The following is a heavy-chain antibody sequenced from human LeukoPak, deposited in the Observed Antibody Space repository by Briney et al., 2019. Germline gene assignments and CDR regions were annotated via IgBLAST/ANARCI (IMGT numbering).Heavy chain of an antibody. J-gene: IGHJ3*02. V-gene: IGHV3-9*01. CDR1: GFTFDDYA. CDR3: VRDSTGWQADSFDI. CDR2: ITWNSDNI. Sequence: GGSLRLSCAASGFTFDDYAMHWVRQAPGKGLEWVSGITWNSDNIEYADSVRGRFTISRDNGKNSLYLQMNSLRVEDTAVYFCVRDSTGWQADSFDIWGQGTMVTVSS. D-gene: IGHD2-8*02.